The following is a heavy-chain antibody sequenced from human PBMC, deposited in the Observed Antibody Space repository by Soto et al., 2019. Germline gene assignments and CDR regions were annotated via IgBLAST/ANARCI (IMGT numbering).Heavy chain of an antibody. D-gene: IGHD2-15*01. CDR3: AREVRGGFTGIFDQ. CDR2: IYTDGTT. Sequence: QVQLQGSGPGQVKPSETLSLTYTVSGDSISDYFYWSWIRQPAGKGLEWIGRIYTDGTTKYNPSLKSRVTLSLDKSTNQLSLRLSSVSAADTAVYYFAREVRGGFTGIFDQWGRGSRVTVSS. J-gene: IGHJ4*02. CDR1: GDSISDYFY. V-gene: IGHV4-4*07.